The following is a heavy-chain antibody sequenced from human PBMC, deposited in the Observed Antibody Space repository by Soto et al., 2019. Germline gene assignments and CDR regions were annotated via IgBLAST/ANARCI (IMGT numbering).Heavy chain of an antibody. CDR3: ARGWGLVS. J-gene: IGHJ4*02. D-gene: IGHD3-16*01. CDR1: GGSLTSYP. V-gene: IGHV1-69*01. CDR2: IIPIHGTT. Sequence: QMEQSGAEVRKPGSSVKVSCKPSGGSLTSYPMAWVRQAPGQGFEWMGGIIPIHGTTEYAQKFQGRVTITADESTNSATLELSGMTSADTAVYYCARGWGLVSWGQGTLVTVSS.